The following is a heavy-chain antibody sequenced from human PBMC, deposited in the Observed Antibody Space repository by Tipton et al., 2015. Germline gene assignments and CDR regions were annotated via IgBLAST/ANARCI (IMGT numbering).Heavy chain of an antibody. Sequence: TLSLTCTVSGGSISSYSWSWIRQPPGKGLEWIGYIYYSGRSNYDPSLKSRVTISVDTSKNQFSLKLSSVTAADTAVYYCARARRDGYSSRSLGIYYFDYWGQGTLVTVSA. J-gene: IGHJ4*02. V-gene: IGHV4-59*01. CDR1: GGSISSYS. CDR2: IYYSGRS. D-gene: IGHD5-24*01. CDR3: ARARRDGYSSRSLGIYYFDY.